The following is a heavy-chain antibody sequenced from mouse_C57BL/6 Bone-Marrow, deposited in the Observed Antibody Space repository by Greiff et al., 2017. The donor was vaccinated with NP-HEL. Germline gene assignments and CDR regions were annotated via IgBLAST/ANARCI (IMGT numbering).Heavy chain of an antibody. Sequence: EVKLVESGGGLVKPGGSLKLSCAASGFTFSSYTMSWVRQTPEKRLEWVATISGGGGNTYYPDSVKGRFTISRDNAKNTLYLQMSSLRSEDTALYYCARSYLYYFDYWGQGTTLTVSS. CDR2: ISGGGGNT. CDR1: GFTFSSYT. J-gene: IGHJ2*01. D-gene: IGHD5-5*01. CDR3: ARSYLYYFDY. V-gene: IGHV5-9*01.